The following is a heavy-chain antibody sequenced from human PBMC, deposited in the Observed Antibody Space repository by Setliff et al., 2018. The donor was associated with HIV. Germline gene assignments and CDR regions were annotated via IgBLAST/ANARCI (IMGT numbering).Heavy chain of an antibody. CDR1: GYTFTTYG. Sequence: GASVKVSCKASGYTFTTYGITWVRQAPGQGLEWMGWISTYNGNTNYAQKFQGGVTMTTVTSTSTAYMELRSLRSDDTAVYYCARLSIPAYYYMDVWGKWTTVTVSS. D-gene: IGHD2-2*01. CDR3: ARLSIPAYYYMDV. J-gene: IGHJ6*03. CDR2: ISTYNGNT. V-gene: IGHV1-18*01.